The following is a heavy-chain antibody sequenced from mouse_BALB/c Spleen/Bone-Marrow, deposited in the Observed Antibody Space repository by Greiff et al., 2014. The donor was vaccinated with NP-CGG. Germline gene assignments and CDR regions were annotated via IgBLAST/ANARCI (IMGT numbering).Heavy chain of an antibody. CDR1: GFNIKDTY. D-gene: IGHD1-1*01. V-gene: IGHV14-3*02. Sequence: VQLQQSGAELVKPGASVKLSCTASGFNIKDTYMHWVKQRPEQGLEWIGGIDPANGNTKYDPKFQGKATITADTSSNTAYLQLSSLTSEDTAVYYCAPYYYGSSQFAYWGQGTLVTVSA. CDR2: IDPANGNT. J-gene: IGHJ3*01. CDR3: APYYYGSSQFAY.